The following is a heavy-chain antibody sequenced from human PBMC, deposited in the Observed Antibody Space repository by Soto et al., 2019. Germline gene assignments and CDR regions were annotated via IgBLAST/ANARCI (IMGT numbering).Heavy chain of an antibody. CDR1: GYSFTTYW. V-gene: IGHV5-51*01. CDR2: IYPGDSDT. J-gene: IGHJ6*04. CDR3: ARQSGHGRYNLDV. Sequence: GESLKISCKGSGYSFTTYWIGWVRQMPGKGLAWMGIIYPGDSDTRYSPSFQGQVTISADKSTSTAHLQWSSLKASDTAMYYCARQSGHGRYNLDVWGTGTPVTVSS. D-gene: IGHD1-20*01.